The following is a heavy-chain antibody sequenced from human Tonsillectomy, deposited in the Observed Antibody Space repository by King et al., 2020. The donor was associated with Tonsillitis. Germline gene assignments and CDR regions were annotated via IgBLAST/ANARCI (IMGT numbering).Heavy chain of an antibody. D-gene: IGHD3-22*01. CDR1: GGSISSGGYS. V-gene: IGHV4-30-2*01. Sequence: QLQESGSGLVKPSQTLSLTCAVSGGSISSGGYSWSWIRQPPGKGLEWIGYIYHSGSTYYNPSLKSRVTISVDRSKNQFSLKLSSVTAADTAVYYCARGGGSSGCYKLDYYGMDVWGQGTTVTVSS. CDR2: IYHSGST. CDR3: ARGGGSSGCYKLDYYGMDV. J-gene: IGHJ6*02.